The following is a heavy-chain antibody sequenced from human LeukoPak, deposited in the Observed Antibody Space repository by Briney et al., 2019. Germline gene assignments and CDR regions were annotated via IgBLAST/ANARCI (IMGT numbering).Heavy chain of an antibody. CDR3: ARHDHIVVVPAAPGFDY. CDR1: GGSFSGYY. CDR2: IYHSGST. V-gene: IGHV4-34*01. J-gene: IGHJ4*02. D-gene: IGHD2-2*01. Sequence: SETLSLTCAVSGGSFSGYYWSWIRQPPGKGLEWIGSIYHSGSTYYNPSLKSRVTISVDTSKNQFSLKLSSVTAADTAVYYCARHDHIVVVPAAPGFDYWGQGTLVTVSS.